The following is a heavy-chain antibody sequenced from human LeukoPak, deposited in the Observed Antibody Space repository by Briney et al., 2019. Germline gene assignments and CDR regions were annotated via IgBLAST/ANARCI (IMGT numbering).Heavy chain of an antibody. Sequence: GGSLRLSCAASGFTFDDYAMHWVRQAPGKGLEWVSGISWNSGSIGYADSVKGRFTISRDNAKNSQYLEMNSLRAEDTAVYYCARGRFNYDNTGYSSFYHWGQGTLVTASS. CDR1: GFTFDDYA. D-gene: IGHD3-22*01. CDR3: ARGRFNYDNTGYSSFYH. J-gene: IGHJ4*02. CDR2: ISWNSGSI. V-gene: IGHV3-9*01.